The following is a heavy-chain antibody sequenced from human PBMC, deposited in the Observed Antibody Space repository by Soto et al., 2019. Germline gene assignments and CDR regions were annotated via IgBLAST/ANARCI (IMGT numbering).Heavy chain of an antibody. CDR3: ARGVILGY. CDR1: GFTFSSYG. V-gene: IGHV3-33*01. J-gene: IGHJ4*02. Sequence: GGSLRLSCATSGFTFSSYGMHWVRQAPGKGLEWVAVIWYDGSNKYYADSVKGRFTISRDNSENTLYLQMTSLRAEDTAVYYCARGVILGYWGQGTMVTVSS. CDR2: IWYDGSNK. D-gene: IGHD7-27*01.